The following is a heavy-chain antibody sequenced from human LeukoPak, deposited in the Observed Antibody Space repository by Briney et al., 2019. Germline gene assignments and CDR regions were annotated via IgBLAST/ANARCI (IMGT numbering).Heavy chain of an antibody. CDR1: GFTFSSYE. J-gene: IGHJ4*02. CDR2: ISSSGSTI. D-gene: IGHD6-19*01. Sequence: GGSLRLSCAASGFTFSSYEMNWVRQAPGKGLEWVSYISSSGSTIYYADSVKGRFTISRDNAKNSLYLQMNSLRAEDTAVYYCARVAAMTGTVIDYWGQGTLVTVSS. CDR3: ARVAAMTGTVIDY. V-gene: IGHV3-48*03.